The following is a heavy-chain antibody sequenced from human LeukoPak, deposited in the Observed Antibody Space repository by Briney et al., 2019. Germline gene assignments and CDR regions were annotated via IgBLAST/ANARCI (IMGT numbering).Heavy chain of an antibody. CDR2: IYYSGST. J-gene: IGHJ4*02. CDR3: ARVVATRLANDY. Sequence: SQTLSLTCTVSGGSISSGDYYWSWIRQPPGKGLEWIGYIYYSGSTYYNPSLKSRVTISVDTSKNQFSLKLSSVTAADTAVYYCARVVATRLANDYWGQGTLVTVSS. CDR1: GGSISSGDYY. V-gene: IGHV4-30-4*01. D-gene: IGHD5-12*01.